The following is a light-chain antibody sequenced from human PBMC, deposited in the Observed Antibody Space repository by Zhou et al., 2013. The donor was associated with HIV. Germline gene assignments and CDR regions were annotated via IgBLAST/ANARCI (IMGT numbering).Light chain of an antibody. V-gene: IGKV1-27*01. CDR2: GAS. J-gene: IGKJ3*01. CDR1: QGINNY. CDR3: QKYNFAFGFT. Sequence: DIEMTQHPSFLSASVGDTITITCRASQGINNYLAWYQQKPGELPELLIYGASTLQSGVPLASVAVPLGQISLSPSAVFSLKMLQLINCQKYNFAFGFT.